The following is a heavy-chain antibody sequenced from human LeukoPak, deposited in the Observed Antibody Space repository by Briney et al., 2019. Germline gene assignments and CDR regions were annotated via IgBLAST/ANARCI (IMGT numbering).Heavy chain of an antibody. CDR3: ARLVAAAGLDY. J-gene: IGHJ4*02. D-gene: IGHD6-13*01. CDR1: GFTFTSYS. Sequence: GGSLRLSCAASGFTFTSYSMNWVRQSPGKGLEWVSSIITIVSYIYYTDSVKGRYTISRDNVKNSLYLQMNSLRAEDTAVYYCARLVAAAGLDYWGQGTLVTVCS. V-gene: IGHV3-21*01. CDR2: IITIVSYI.